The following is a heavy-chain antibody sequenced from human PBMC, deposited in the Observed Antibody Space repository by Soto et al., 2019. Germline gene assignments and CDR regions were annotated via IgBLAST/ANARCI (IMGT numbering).Heavy chain of an antibody. D-gene: IGHD3-22*01. CDR2: ISSSGNT. CDR3: ARAPMVLTRSYFDS. CDR1: DGSISNFY. Sequence: SETLSLTCTVSDGSISNFYWSWIRQPPGKGLEWIGYISSSGNTNYNPSLKSRVSTSVDTSKNQFSLNLTSVTAADTAVYYCARAPMVLTRSYFDSWGQGTPVTVSS. J-gene: IGHJ4*02. V-gene: IGHV4-59*01.